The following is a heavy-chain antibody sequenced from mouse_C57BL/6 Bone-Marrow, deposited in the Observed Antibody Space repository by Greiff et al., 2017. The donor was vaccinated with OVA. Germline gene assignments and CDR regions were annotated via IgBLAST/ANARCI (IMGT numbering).Heavy chain of an antibody. CDR2: SYPSDSET. CDR3: AREVYDYDGFAY. Sequence: QVQLQQPGAELVRPGSSVKLSCKASGYTFTSYWMDWVKQRPGQGLEWIGNSYPSDSETHYNQKFKDKATLTVDKSSSTAYMQLSSLTSEDSAVYYCAREVYDYDGFAYWGQGTLVTVSA. CDR1: GYTFTSYW. V-gene: IGHV1-61*01. J-gene: IGHJ3*01. D-gene: IGHD2-4*01.